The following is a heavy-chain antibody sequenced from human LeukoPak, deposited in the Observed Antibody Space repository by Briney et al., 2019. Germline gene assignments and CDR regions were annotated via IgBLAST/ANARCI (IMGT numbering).Heavy chain of an antibody. CDR3: ARIFYDFWSGPNWFDP. V-gene: IGHV1-18*01. CDR1: GYTFTSYG. J-gene: IGHJ5*02. CDR2: ISAYNGNT. Sequence: ASVKVSCKASGYTFTSYGISWVRQAPGQGLEWMGWISAYNGNTNYAQKLQGRVTMTTDTSTSTAYMELRSLRSDDTAVYYCARIFYDFWSGPNWFDPWGQGTLVTASS. D-gene: IGHD3-3*01.